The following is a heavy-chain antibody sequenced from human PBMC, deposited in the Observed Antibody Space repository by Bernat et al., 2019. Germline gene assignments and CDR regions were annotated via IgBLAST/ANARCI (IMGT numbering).Heavy chain of an antibody. CDR1: GFTFSSYA. Sequence: QVQLVESAGGVVQPGRSLRLSCAASGFTFSSYAMHWVRQAPGKGLEWVAVISYDGSNKYYADSVKGRFTISRDNSKNTLYLQMNSLRAEDTAVYYCARDSFQLVYTPYYFDYWGQGTLVTVSS. CDR2: ISYDGSNK. J-gene: IGHJ4*02. D-gene: IGHD6-13*01. CDR3: ARDSFQLVYTPYYFDY. V-gene: IGHV3-30-3*01.